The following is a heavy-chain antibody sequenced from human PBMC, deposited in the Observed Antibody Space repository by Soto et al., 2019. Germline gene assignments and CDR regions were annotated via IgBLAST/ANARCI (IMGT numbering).Heavy chain of an antibody. CDR1: GYTFTSYG. D-gene: IGHD1-1*01. Sequence: QVQLVQSGAEVKKPGASVKVSCQASGYTFTSYGISWVRQASGQGLEWMGWISAYNGNTKYAQKLQGRVTMTTDTSTSTAYMELRSLRSDDTAVYYCAIDEAYKWNDGGWFDPWGQGTLVTVSS. V-gene: IGHV1-18*01. J-gene: IGHJ5*02. CDR3: AIDEAYKWNDGGWFDP. CDR2: ISAYNGNT.